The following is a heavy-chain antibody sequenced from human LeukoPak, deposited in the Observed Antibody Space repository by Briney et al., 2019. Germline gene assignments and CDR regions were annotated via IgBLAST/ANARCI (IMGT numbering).Heavy chain of an antibody. D-gene: IGHD1-1*01. J-gene: IGHJ4*02. V-gene: IGHV3-21*01. CDR3: ARDGRGDWDFDY. Sequence: PGGSLRLSCAASGFTFSSCSMNWVRQAPGKGLEWVSSISSSSSYIYYADSVKGRFTISRDNAKNSLYLQMNSLRAEDTAVYYCARDGRGDWDFDYWGQGTLVTVSS. CDR1: GFTFSSCS. CDR2: ISSSSSYI.